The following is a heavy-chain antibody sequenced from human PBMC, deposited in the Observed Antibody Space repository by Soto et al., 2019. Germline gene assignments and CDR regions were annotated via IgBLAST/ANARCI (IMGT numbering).Heavy chain of an antibody. J-gene: IGHJ6*02. CDR3: ARDRGYCSSTSCSAYYYYGMDV. CDR2: IYTSGST. Sequence: SETLSLTCTVSGGSISSYYWSWIRQPAGKGLEWIGRIYTSGSTNYNPSLKSRVTMSVDTSKNQFSRKLSSVTAADTAVYYCARDRGYCSSTSCSAYYYYGMDVWGQGTTVTVSS. V-gene: IGHV4-4*07. CDR1: GGSISSYY. D-gene: IGHD2-2*01.